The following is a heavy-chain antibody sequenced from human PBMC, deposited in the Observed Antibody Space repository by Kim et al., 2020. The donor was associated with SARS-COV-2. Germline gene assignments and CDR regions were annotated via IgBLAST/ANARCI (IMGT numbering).Heavy chain of an antibody. J-gene: IGHJ4*02. D-gene: IGHD6-13*01. CDR2: VHQFGRT. CDR3: ARHVTATAWYDY. V-gene: IGHV4-59*08. Sequence: SETMSLTCTVFGGSITNYLWTWIRHHPGKGLEWIGYVHQFGRTNYNPSLASPLTISVDRSRNHFSLRLIFVTAADTAIYYCARHVTATAWYDYWGQGTLVTVSS. CDR1: GGSITNYL.